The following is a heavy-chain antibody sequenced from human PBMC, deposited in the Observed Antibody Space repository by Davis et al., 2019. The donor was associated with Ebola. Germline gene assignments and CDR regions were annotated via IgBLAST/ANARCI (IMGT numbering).Heavy chain of an antibody. CDR3: AKDAPLRPHWFDP. Sequence: GGSLRLSCAASGFTFGLHGMNWVRQAPGKGLEWVSYISSGIDTKYYADSVKGRFTISRDNAKNSLFLQMNSLRDEDTALYYCAKDAPLRPHWFDPWGQGTLVTVSS. J-gene: IGHJ5*02. CDR1: GFTFGLHG. D-gene: IGHD3-16*01. V-gene: IGHV3-48*02. CDR2: ISSGIDTK.